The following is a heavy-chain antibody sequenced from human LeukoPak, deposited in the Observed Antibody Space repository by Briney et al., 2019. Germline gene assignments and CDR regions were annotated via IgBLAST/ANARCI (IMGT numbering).Heavy chain of an antibody. CDR1: GFTFSSYS. D-gene: IGHD4-17*01. Sequence: GGSLRLSCAASGFTFSSYSMNWVRQAPGKGLEWVSSISSSSSYIYYADSVKGRFTISRDNAKNSLYLQMNSLRAEDTAVYYCARDPGRDGDYDLWYFDLWGRGTLVTVSS. J-gene: IGHJ2*01. CDR3: ARDPGRDGDYDLWYFDL. V-gene: IGHV3-21*01. CDR2: ISSSSSYI.